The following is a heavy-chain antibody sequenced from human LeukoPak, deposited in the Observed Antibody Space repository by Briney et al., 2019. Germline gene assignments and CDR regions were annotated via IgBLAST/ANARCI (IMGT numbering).Heavy chain of an antibody. CDR1: GYSFTSYW. D-gene: IGHD3-10*01. V-gene: IGHV5-51*01. J-gene: IGHJ4*02. CDR2: IYPGDSDT. Sequence: GGSLEISCKGSGYSFTSYWIGWVRQMPGKGLEWMGIIYPGDSDTRYSPSFQGQVTISTDKSISTAYLQWSSLKASDTAMYYCARHGKFPPTYGSGSLRAIDYWGQGTLVTVSS. CDR3: ARHGKFPPTYGSGSLRAIDY.